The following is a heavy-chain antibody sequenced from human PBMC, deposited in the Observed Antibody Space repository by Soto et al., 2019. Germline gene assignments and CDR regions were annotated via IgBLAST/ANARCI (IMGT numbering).Heavy chain of an antibody. V-gene: IGHV3-15*01. Sequence: PRGALRTSFAVSGFLFTAARRSWVRPDTGKGLEWVGRIRAYTAGGTTDYAAPVKGRFTISRDDSKKTLYLQMNSLKPEDTAVYYCTADDAIQLWSPADHWGQGSLVTFSS. D-gene: IGHD5-18*01. CDR3: TADDAIQLWSPADH. CDR2: IRAYTAGGTT. J-gene: IGHJ4*02. CDR1: GFLFTAAR.